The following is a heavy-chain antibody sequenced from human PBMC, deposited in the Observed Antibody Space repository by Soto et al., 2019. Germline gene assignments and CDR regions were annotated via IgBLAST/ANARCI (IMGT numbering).Heavy chain of an antibody. CDR3: ARDVPNWNFDS. J-gene: IGHJ4*02. D-gene: IGHD1-1*01. Sequence: EVQLVESGGGLVKPGGSLRLSCAASGFSFSTYSMKWVRQAPGKGLEWVSSIIGSSTYIFYADSVKGRFTISRDNAKNSLYLQMNSLIAEDTAVYYCARDVPNWNFDSWGQGTLVTVSS. V-gene: IGHV3-21*03. CDR2: IIGSSTYI. CDR1: GFSFSTYS.